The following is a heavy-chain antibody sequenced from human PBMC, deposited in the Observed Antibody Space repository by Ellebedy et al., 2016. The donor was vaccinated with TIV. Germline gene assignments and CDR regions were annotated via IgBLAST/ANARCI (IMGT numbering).Heavy chain of an antibody. CDR3: EKVLGLGWSAFEI. V-gene: IGHV3-23*01. J-gene: IGHJ3*02. CDR1: GFTFSSYS. CDR2: IGGSGGDS. Sequence: GESLKISCAASGFTFSSYSMNWVRQAPGKGLEWVSIIGGSGGDSYYADFVKRRYTISRDNSKNTLYLQMNSLRADNTAINYCEKVLGLGWSAFEIWGHGKMVTVSS. D-gene: IGHD3-16*01.